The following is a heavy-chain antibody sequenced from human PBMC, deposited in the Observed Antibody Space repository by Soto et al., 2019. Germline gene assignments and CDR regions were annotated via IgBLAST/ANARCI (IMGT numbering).Heavy chain of an antibody. Sequence: GGSLRLSCAASGFTFSSYAMHWVRQAPGKGLEYVSAISSNGGSTYYANSVKGRFTISRDNSKNTLYLQMGSLRAEDMAVYYCATQRGGYCSGGSCGNAFDIWGQGTMVTVSS. CDR2: ISSNGGST. J-gene: IGHJ3*02. CDR1: GFTFSSYA. D-gene: IGHD2-15*01. V-gene: IGHV3-64*01. CDR3: ATQRGGYCSGGSCGNAFDI.